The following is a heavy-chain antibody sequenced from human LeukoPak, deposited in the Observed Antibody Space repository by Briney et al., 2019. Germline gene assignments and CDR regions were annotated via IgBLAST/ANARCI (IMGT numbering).Heavy chain of an antibody. CDR2: ISWNSGSI. CDR1: GFTFDDYA. Sequence: PGGSLRLSCAASGFTFDDYAMHWVRQAPGKGLEWVSGISWNSGSIGYADSVKGRFTISRDNAKNSLYLQMNSLRAEDTALYYCAKAAGPNYYYYYMDVWGKGTTVTISS. J-gene: IGHJ6*03. D-gene: IGHD1/OR15-1a*01. V-gene: IGHV3-9*01. CDR3: AKAAGPNYYYYYMDV.